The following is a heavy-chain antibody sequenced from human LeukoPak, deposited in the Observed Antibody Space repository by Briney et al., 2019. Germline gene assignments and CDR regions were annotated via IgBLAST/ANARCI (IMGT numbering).Heavy chain of an antibody. CDR1: GGTFSSYA. CDR2: IIPIFGTA. CDR3: ARGPLQTYYFDY. Sequence: SVKVSCKASGGTFSSYAISWVRQAPGQGLEWMGGIIPIFGTANYAQKFQGRVTITTDESTSTAYMELSSLRAEDTAVYYCARGPLQTYYFDYWGQGTLVTVSS. J-gene: IGHJ4*02. V-gene: IGHV1-69*05.